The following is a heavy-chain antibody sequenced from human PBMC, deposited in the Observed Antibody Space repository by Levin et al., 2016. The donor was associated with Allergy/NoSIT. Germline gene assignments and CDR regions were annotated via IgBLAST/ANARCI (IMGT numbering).Heavy chain of an antibody. J-gene: IGHJ4*02. CDR1: GFTFSSYA. CDR2: ISYDGSNK. V-gene: IGHV3-30*04. CDR3: ARVPYRYSYGPGHYFDY. Sequence: GGSLRLSCAASGFTFSSYAMHWVRQAPGKGLEWVAVISYDGSNKYYADSVKGRFTISRDNSKNTLYLQMNSLRAEDTAVYYCARVPYRYSYGPGHYFDYWGQGTLVTVSS. D-gene: IGHD5-18*01.